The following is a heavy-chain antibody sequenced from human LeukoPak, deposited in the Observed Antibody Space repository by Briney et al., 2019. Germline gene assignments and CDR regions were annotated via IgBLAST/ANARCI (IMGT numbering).Heavy chain of an antibody. CDR2: ISGDSDIT. J-gene: IGHJ4*02. D-gene: IGHD2/OR15-2a*01. CDR3: AKDPGCSTTNCHEGPFDY. Sequence: ESGGSLRLSCAASGFTFGDYAMHWVRQVPGKGLEWVSVISGDSDITYYAASVKGRFTVSRDNSKSSLYLQMNSLRTEDTALYYCAKDPGCSTTNCHEGPFDYWGQGTLVTVSS. CDR1: GFTFGDYA. V-gene: IGHV3-43*02.